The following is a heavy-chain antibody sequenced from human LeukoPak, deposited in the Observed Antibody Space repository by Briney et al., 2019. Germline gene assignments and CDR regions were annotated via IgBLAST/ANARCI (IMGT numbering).Heavy chain of an antibody. D-gene: IGHD5-24*01. V-gene: IGHV3-23*01. Sequence: GGSLRLSCAASGFTFSTCAMTWVRQAPGKGLEYVSEIGGSGHTTYYADSVLGRFTISRDNSRNTLYLQMNSLKVEDTVIYHGANSIRDGYNSPIDYWGQGVLVTVSS. CDR3: ANSIRDGYNSPIDY. J-gene: IGHJ4*02. CDR2: IGGSGHTT. CDR1: GFTFSTCA.